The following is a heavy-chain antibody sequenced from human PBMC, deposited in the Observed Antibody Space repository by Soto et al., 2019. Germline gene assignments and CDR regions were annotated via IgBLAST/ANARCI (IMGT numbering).Heavy chain of an antibody. V-gene: IGHV4-31*03. D-gene: IGHD1-1*01. CDR3: ARDQLSPFYGMDV. CDR1: GGSISSGGYY. Sequence: QVQLQESGPGLVKPSQTLSLTCTVSGGSISSGGYYWSWIRQHPGKGLEWIGYIYYSGSTYYNPSLMSRVTISVDTSKNQFSLKLSSVTAADTAVYYCARDQLSPFYGMDVWGQGTTVTVSS. J-gene: IGHJ6*02. CDR2: IYYSGST.